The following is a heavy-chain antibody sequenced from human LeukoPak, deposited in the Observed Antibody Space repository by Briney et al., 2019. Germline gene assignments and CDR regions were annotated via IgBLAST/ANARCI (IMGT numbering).Heavy chain of an antibody. J-gene: IGHJ6*02. CDR1: GFTFSRYG. CDR3: AREEDSSAIRTSYGMDV. V-gene: IGHV3-21*01. Sequence: PGRSPRPSCAASGFTFSRYGMHCVRHAPGTGLEWVSCIRRGGDYIYYADSERGRFTFSRDYAKKSVHLQMNSLRAEDTAVYYCAREEDSSAIRTSYGMDVWGQGTAVTVSS. CDR2: IRRGGDYI. D-gene: IGHD6-19*01.